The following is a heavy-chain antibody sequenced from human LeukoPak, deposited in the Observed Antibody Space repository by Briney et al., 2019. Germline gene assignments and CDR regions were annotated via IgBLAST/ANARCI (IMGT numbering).Heavy chain of an antibody. D-gene: IGHD6-19*01. CDR3: ARDLSYGSSLYYYFDY. CDR2: ISASSSNI. CDR1: GFTFSSYA. J-gene: IGHJ4*02. Sequence: GGSLRLSCAASGFTFSSYAMSWVRQAPGKGLEWVSYISASSSNIHYADTVKGRFTISRDNAKNSLYLQMDSLRAEDTAVYYCARDLSYGSSLYYYFDYWGQGTPVTVSS. V-gene: IGHV3-48*01.